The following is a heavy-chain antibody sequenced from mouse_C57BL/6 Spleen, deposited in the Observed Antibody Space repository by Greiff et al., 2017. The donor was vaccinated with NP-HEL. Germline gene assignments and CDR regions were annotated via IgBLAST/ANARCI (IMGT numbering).Heavy chain of an antibody. CDR2: IYPGDGDT. CDR3: ARERGYLGRDAMDY. J-gene: IGHJ4*01. D-gene: IGHD4-1*01. Sequence: QVQLQQSGAELVKPGASVKISCKASGYAFSSYWMNWVKQRPGKGLEWIGQIYPGDGDTNYNGKFKGKATLTADKSSSTAYMQLSSLPSEDSAVYFCARERGYLGRDAMDYWGQGTSVTVSS. V-gene: IGHV1-80*01. CDR1: GYAFSSYW.